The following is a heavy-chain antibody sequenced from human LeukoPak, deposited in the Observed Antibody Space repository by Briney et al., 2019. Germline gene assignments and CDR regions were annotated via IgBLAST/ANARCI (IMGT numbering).Heavy chain of an antibody. V-gene: IGHV4-39*07. Sequence: KPSETLSLTCTVSGGSISSGSYYWGWIRQPPGKGLEWIGSIYYSGSTYYNPSLKSRVTISVDTSKNQFSLKLSSVTAADTAVYYCARDGGMDTAMVSGYFDYWGQGTLVTVSS. CDR2: IYYSGST. CDR1: GGSISSGSYY. D-gene: IGHD5-18*01. CDR3: ARDGGMDTAMVSGYFDY. J-gene: IGHJ4*02.